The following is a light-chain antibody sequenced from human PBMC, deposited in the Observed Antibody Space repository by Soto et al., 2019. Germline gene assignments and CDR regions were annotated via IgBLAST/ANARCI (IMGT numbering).Light chain of an antibody. Sequence: ERDTKTCRASENVRTFVDWYQQKPGQAPRLLIHGASNRATGIPDRFSGSGSGTDFTLTISRLEPEDFAVYYCQQYGRSGTFGQGTNVDIK. J-gene: IGKJ1*01. CDR1: ENVRTF. CDR2: GAS. CDR3: QQYGRSGT. V-gene: IGKV3-20*01.